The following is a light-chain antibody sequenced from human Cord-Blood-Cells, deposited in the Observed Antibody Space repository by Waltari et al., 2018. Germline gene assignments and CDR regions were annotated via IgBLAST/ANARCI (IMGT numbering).Light chain of an antibody. V-gene: IGKV4-1*01. CDR3: QQYYSTPT. J-gene: IGKJ1*01. CDR2: WAF. CDR1: QSVLYSSNNKNY. Sequence: DIVMTQSPDSLAVSLGERATINCKSSQSVLYSSNNKNYLAWYQQKPGQPPKLVISWAFTRESGVPDRFSGSGSGTDFTLTISSVQAEDVAVYYCQQYYSTPTFGQGTKVEIK.